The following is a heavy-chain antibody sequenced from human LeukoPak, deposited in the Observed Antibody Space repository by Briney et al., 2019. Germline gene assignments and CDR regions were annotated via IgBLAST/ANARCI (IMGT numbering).Heavy chain of an antibody. CDR2: SNDSGGT. V-gene: IGHV4-34*01. Sequence: PSETLSLTCAVYGGTFSGYYWSWIRQPPGKRLEWVGESNDSGGTNYNPSLKSRVTISADKSKNQVSLRLTSVTAADTAVYYCARARGFDCSSTSCSPPGWFDPWGQGTLVTVSS. D-gene: IGHD2-2*01. CDR1: GGTFSGYY. J-gene: IGHJ5*02. CDR3: ARARGFDCSSTSCSPPGWFDP.